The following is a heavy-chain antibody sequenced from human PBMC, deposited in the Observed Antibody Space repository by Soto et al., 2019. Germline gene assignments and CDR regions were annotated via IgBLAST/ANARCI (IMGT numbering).Heavy chain of an antibody. CDR3: AGDGYSSSWDDTYYYDSSGYPRLDY. J-gene: IGHJ4*02. V-gene: IGHV1-18*01. CDR1: GYTFTSYG. Sequence: ASVKVSCKASGYTFTSYGISWVRQAPGQGLEWMGWISAYNGNTNYAQKLQGRVTMTTDTSTSTAYMELRSLRSDDTAVYYCAGDGYSSSWDDTYYYDSSGYPRLDYWGQGTLVTVSS. CDR2: ISAYNGNT. D-gene: IGHD3-22*01.